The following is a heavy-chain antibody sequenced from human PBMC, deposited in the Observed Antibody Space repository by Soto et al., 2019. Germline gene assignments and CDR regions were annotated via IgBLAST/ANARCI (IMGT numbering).Heavy chain of an antibody. Sequence: EVQLVESGGGLVKPGGSLRLSCVASGFTFSTYNMNWVRQAPGKGLEWVSSISSSSSYIYYADSVKGRFTISRDNAKNSLYLQMNSLRAEDTAVYYCARGTTVAANDIDYWGQGSLVTVSS. J-gene: IGHJ4*02. D-gene: IGHD2-15*01. CDR2: ISSSSSYI. CDR3: ARGTTVAANDIDY. V-gene: IGHV3-21*01. CDR1: GFTFSTYN.